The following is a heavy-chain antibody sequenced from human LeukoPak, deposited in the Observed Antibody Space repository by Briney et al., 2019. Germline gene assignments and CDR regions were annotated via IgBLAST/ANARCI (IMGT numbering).Heavy chain of an antibody. CDR1: GFTFSSYA. J-gene: IGHJ4*02. D-gene: IGHD1-26*01. CDR3: AKDKWGSYYNNYFDY. V-gene: IGHV3-23*01. CDR2: ISGSGGST. Sequence: GGSLRLSCAASGFTFSSYAMSWVRQAPGKGLEWVSAISGSGGSTYYADSVKGRSTISRDNSKNTLYLQMNSLRAEDTAVYYCAKDKWGSYYNNYFDYWGQGTLVTVSS.